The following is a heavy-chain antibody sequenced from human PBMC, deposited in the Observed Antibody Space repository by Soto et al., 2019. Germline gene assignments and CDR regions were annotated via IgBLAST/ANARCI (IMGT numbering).Heavy chain of an antibody. J-gene: IGHJ4*02. CDR2: ISYDGSNQ. D-gene: IGHD3-16*01. V-gene: IGHV3-30-3*01. Sequence: QVQLVESGGGVVQPGRSLRLSCAASGFTFSSYAMHWVRQAPGKGLEWVAVISYDGSNQYYADSVKGRFTISRDNSKNTLYLQMNSLRAEDTAVYYCARDPNSKGGWGQGTLVTVSS. CDR1: GFTFSSYA. CDR3: ARDPNSKGG.